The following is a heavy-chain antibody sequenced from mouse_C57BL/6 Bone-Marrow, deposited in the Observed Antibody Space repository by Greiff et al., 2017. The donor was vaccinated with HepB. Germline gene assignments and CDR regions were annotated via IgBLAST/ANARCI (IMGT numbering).Heavy chain of an antibody. Sequence: VMLQQSGPELVKPGASVKISCKASGYAFSSSWMNWVKQRPGKGLEWIGRIYPGDGDTNYNGKFKGKATLTADKSSSTAYMQLSSLTSEDSAVYFCARSLNWDESFDVWGTGTTVTVSS. CDR1: GYAFSSSW. CDR3: ARSLNWDESFDV. J-gene: IGHJ1*03. D-gene: IGHD4-1*01. CDR2: IYPGDGDT. V-gene: IGHV1-82*01.